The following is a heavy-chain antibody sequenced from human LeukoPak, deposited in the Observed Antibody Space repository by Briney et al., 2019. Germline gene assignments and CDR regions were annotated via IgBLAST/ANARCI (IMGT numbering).Heavy chain of an antibody. CDR2: INTDGSNT. D-gene: IGHD1-14*01. J-gene: IGHJ4*02. V-gene: IGHV3-74*01. Sequence: AGGSLRLSCAASGFTFSSYWMHWVRQAPGKGLAWVSRINTDGSNTSYGESVKGRFTISRDNAKNRLYLQMNSLRAEDTAVYYCARDLEYNRAYWGQGTLVTVSS. CDR3: ARDLEYNRAY. CDR1: GFTFSSYW.